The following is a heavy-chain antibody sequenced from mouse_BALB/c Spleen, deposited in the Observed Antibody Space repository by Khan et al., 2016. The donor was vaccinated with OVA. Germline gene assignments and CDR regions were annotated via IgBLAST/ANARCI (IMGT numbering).Heavy chain of an antibody. CDR1: GYTFTSYW. CDR3: TRRNWDVAWFAY. V-gene: IGHV1-5*01. J-gene: IGHJ3*01. D-gene: IGHD4-1*01. CDR2: IYPGNTDT. Sequence: VQLKQSGTVLARPGASVKMSCKASGYTFTSYWMHWVKQRPGQGLEWIGDIYPGNTDTNYNQKFKGKAKLTAVTSTSTAYMERYSLTNEDSAVYYCTRRNWDVAWFAYWGQGTLVTVSA.